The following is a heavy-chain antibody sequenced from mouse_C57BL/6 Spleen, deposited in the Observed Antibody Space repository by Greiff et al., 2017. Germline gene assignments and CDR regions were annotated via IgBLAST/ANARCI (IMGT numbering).Heavy chain of an antibody. V-gene: IGHV1-81*01. CDR1: GYTFTSYG. D-gene: IGHD2-5*01. J-gene: IGHJ4*01. CDR3: ARGGGDYSNYRYAMDY. Sequence: VHLVESGAELARPGASVKLSCKASGYTFTSYGISWVKQRTGQGLEWIGEIYPRSGNTYYNEKFKGKATLTADKSSSTAYMELRSLTSEDSAVYFCARGGGDYSNYRYAMDYWGQGTSVTVSS. CDR2: IYPRSGNT.